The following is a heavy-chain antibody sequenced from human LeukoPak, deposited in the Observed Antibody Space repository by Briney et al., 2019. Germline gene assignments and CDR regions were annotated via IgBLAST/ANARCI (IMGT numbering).Heavy chain of an antibody. CDR3: ARPRYSYGDYYYMDV. CDR1: GYSISSGYY. V-gene: IGHV4-38-2*02. Sequence: SETLSLTCTVSGYSISSGYYWGWIRQPPGKGLEWIGSIYYSGSTYYNPSLKSRVTISVDTSKNQFSLKLSSVTAADTAVYYCARPRYSYGDYYYMDVWGKGTTVTISS. D-gene: IGHD5-18*01. CDR2: IYYSGST. J-gene: IGHJ6*03.